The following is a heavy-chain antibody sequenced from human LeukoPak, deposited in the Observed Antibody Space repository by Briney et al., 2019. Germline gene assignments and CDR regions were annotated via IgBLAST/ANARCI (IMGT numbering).Heavy chain of an antibody. CDR2: IKQDGSEQ. V-gene: IGHV3-7*01. J-gene: IGHJ3*02. Sequence: PGGSLKLSCVASGFSFNTYWMSWVRQAPGKGLEWVANIKQDGSEQYYVDSVKGRFAISRDNSKNTLYLQMNSLRAEDTAVYYCARDGEPNPDAFDIWGQGTMVTVSS. CDR3: ARDGEPNPDAFDI. D-gene: IGHD1-14*01. CDR1: GFSFNTYW.